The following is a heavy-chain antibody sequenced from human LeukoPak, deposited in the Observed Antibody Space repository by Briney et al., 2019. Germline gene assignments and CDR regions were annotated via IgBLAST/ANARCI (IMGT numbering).Heavy chain of an antibody. CDR2: IWYDGSNK. Sequence: GGSLRLSCAASGFTFSSYGMHWVRQAPGKGLESVAVIWYDGSNKYYADSVKGRFTISRDNSKNTLYLQMNSLRAEDTAVYYCAKDLRYSSSWYGSWFDPWGQGTLVTVPS. D-gene: IGHD6-13*01. CDR3: AKDLRYSSSWYGSWFDP. J-gene: IGHJ5*02. CDR1: GFTFSSYG. V-gene: IGHV3-33*06.